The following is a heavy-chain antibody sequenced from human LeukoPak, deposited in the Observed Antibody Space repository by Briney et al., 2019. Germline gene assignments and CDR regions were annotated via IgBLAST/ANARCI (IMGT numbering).Heavy chain of an antibody. J-gene: IGHJ6*02. CDR3: ASDSSGWSVYGMDV. V-gene: IGHV1-69*06. CDR2: IIPIFGTA. CDR1: GGTFSSYA. D-gene: IGHD6-19*01. Sequence: ASVKVSCKASGGTFSSYAISWVRQAPGQGLEWMGGIIPIFGTANYAQKFQGRVTITADKSTSTAYMELSSLRSEDTAVYYCASDSSGWSVYGMDVWGQGTTVTVSS.